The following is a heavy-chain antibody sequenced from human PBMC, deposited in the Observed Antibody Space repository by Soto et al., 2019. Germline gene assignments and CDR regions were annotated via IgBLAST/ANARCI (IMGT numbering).Heavy chain of an antibody. CDR2: INHSGST. Sequence: QVQLQQWGAGLLKPSETLSLTCAVYGGSFSGYYWSWIRQPPGKGLEWIGEINHSGSTNYNPSLKSRVTISVDASKHQFSLKLSSVTAADTAVYYCARVGTMFGVVRSPPGAFDIWGQGTMVTVSS. CDR3: ARVGTMFGVVRSPPGAFDI. CDR1: GGSFSGYY. J-gene: IGHJ3*02. V-gene: IGHV4-34*01. D-gene: IGHD3-3*01.